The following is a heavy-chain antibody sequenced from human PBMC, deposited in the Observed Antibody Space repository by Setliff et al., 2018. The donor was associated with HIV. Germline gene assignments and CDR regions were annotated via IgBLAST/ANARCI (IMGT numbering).Heavy chain of an antibody. CDR1: GASIRTGSYY. CDR3: ASRPYSYDYSGRVFDF. V-gene: IGHV4-39*01. CDR2: IYYSGTT. J-gene: IGHJ4*02. Sequence: SETLSLTCTVAGASIRTGSYYWGWIRQPPGKGLEWIGTIYYSGTTYYNPSVKSRVTISVDTSKNQFSLNLTSVTATDTAVYYCASRPYSYDYSGRVFDFWGQGALVTVSS. D-gene: IGHD3-22*01.